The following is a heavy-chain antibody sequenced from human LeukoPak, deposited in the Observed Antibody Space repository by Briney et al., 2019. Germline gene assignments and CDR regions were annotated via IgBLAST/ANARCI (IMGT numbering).Heavy chain of an antibody. D-gene: IGHD3-10*01. Sequence: SQTLSLTCTVSGVSISSGGYYWSWIRQHPGKGLEWIGYIYYSGSTYYNPSLKSRVTISVDTSKNHFSLKLSSVTAADTAVYYCAREGYEPPYGSGIDYWGQGTLVTVSS. J-gene: IGHJ4*02. CDR2: IYYSGST. CDR3: AREGYEPPYGSGIDY. V-gene: IGHV4-31*03. CDR1: GVSISSGGYY.